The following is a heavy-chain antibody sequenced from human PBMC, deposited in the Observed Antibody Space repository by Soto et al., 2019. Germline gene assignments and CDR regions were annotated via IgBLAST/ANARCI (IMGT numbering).Heavy chain of an antibody. Sequence: PSETLSLTCTVSGGSISSGDYYWSWIRQPPGKGLEWIGYIYYSGSTYYNPSLKSRVTISVDTSKNQFSLKLSSVTAADTAVYYCARAEKTPYGMDVWGQGTTVTVSS. J-gene: IGHJ6*02. CDR1: GGSISSGDYY. V-gene: IGHV4-30-4*01. CDR3: ARAEKTPYGMDV. CDR2: IYYSGST.